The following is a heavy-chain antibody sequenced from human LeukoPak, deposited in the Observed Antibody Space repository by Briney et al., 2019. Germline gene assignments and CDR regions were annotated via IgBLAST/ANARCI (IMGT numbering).Heavy chain of an antibody. CDR1: GFTFSNAW. J-gene: IGHJ6*02. V-gene: IGHV3-15*01. CDR3: STKPNCSGGSCYENYYYGMDV. D-gene: IGHD2-15*01. CDR2: IKSKTDGGTT. Sequence: GGSLRLSCAASGFTFSNAWMNWVRQAPGKGLEWVGRIKSKTDGGTTDYAAPVKGRFTISRDDSKNTLYLQMNSLKTEDTAVYYCSTKPNCSGGSCYENYYYGMDVWGQGTMVTVSS.